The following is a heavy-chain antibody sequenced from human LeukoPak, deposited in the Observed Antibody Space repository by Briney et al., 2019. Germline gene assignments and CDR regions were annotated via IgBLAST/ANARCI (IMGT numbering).Heavy chain of an antibody. V-gene: IGHV3-48*01. J-gene: IGHJ3*02. CDR3: VRDHHRRHYDSQARDTFDI. D-gene: IGHD3-22*01. Sequence: GGSLRLSCAASGFTFSSYWMSWVRQAPGKGLEWVSYIGSSSSTIYYADSVKGRFTISRDNAKNSLYLQMNSLRAEDTAVYYCVRDHHRRHYDSQARDTFDIWGQGTMVTVSS. CDR1: GFTFSSYW. CDR2: IGSSSSTI.